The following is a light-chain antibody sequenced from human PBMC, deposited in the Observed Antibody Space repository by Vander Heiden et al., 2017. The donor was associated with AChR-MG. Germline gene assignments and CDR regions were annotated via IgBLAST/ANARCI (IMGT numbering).Light chain of an antibody. CDR2: KAS. J-gene: IGKJ1*01. V-gene: IGKV1-5*03. CDR1: QSISSW. CDR3: QQYNTYWT. Sequence: DIQMTQSPSTLSASVGDRLTITYRASQSISSWLAWYQQKLLIYKASSLESGVPSRFSGSGSGTEFTLTISSLQPDDFATYYCQQYNTYWTFGQRTKVEIK.